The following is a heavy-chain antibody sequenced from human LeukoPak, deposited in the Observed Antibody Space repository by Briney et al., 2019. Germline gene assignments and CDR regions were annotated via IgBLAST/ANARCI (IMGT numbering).Heavy chain of an antibody. CDR1: GFTFSSYS. Sequence: GGSLRLSCAASGFTFSSYSMNWVRQAPGKGLEWVSSISSSSSYIYYADSVKGRFTISRDNAKNSLYLQMNSLRAEHTAVYYCAREWIQLWFDAFDIWGQGTMVTVSS. V-gene: IGHV3-21*01. D-gene: IGHD5-18*01. J-gene: IGHJ3*02. CDR3: AREWIQLWFDAFDI. CDR2: ISSSSSYI.